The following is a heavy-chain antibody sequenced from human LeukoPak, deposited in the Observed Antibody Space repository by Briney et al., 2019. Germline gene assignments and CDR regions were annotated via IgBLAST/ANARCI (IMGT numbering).Heavy chain of an antibody. D-gene: IGHD1-26*01. CDR2: IWHDGTNE. CDR3: ARESKTSGSPHNDV. J-gene: IGHJ3*01. V-gene: IGHV3-33*08. CDR1: GFIFSNSA. Sequence: GGSLRLSCAASGFIFSNSAMHWVRQAPGKGLEWVAVIWHDGTNENYADSVKGRFIISRDNSRNTVFLQIHDLRVDDTAVYYCARESKTSGSPHNDVWGQGTMVTVSS.